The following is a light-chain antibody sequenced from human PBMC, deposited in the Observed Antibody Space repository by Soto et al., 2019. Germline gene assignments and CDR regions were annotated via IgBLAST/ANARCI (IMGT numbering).Light chain of an antibody. CDR1: QGISNY. CDR3: QKYNSAPLT. Sequence: DIQMTQSPSSLSASVGDRVTITCRASQGISNYLAWYQQKPGKVPKLLIYAASTLQSGVPSRFSDSGSGTDFTLTISSLQPEDVATYYCQKYNSAPLTFGGGNKVEI. CDR2: AAS. V-gene: IGKV1-27*01. J-gene: IGKJ4*01.